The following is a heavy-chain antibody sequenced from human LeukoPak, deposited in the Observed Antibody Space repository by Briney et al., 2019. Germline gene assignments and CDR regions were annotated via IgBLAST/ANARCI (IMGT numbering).Heavy chain of an antibody. CDR2: IYHFGDT. V-gene: IGHV4-38-2*02. Sequence: PSETLSLTCTVSGYYVTDGYYWGWIRQPPGKGLEWIGHIYHFGDTFYNPSLNTRVTLSVDTSLNQISLTLTSLTAADTATYYCARIDKTQRLVLGVEQWGQGTLVTVSS. J-gene: IGHJ1*01. CDR1: GYYVTDGYY. CDR3: ARIDKTQRLVLGVEQ. D-gene: IGHD6-13*01.